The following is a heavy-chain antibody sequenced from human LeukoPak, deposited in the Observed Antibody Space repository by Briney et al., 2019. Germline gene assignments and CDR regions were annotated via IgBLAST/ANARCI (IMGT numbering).Heavy chain of an antibody. CDR3: AKVWRGNYYDY. V-gene: IGHV3-30*18. CDR1: GFTFSSYG. CDR2: ISYDGSNK. J-gene: IGHJ4*02. D-gene: IGHD1-1*01. Sequence: GGSLRLSCAASGFTFSSYGMHWVRQAPGKGLEWVAVISYDGSNKYYADSVKGRFTISRDNSKNTLYLQMNSLRSEDTALYYCAKVWRGNYYDYWGQGTLVTVSS.